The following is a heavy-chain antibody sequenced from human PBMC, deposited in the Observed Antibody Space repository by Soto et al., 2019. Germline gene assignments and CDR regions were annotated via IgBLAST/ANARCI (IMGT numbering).Heavy chain of an antibody. CDR2: IHPAGINT. V-gene: IGHV1-46*03. CDR3: ARDTRWKDRVWWFGP. D-gene: IGHD1-1*01. Sequence: QVQLVQSGAEVKKPGASVKISCKAFGYSFISHYMHWVRQAPGQGLEWMGTIHPAGINTAYAQKFQGRVTMTTDTSTSTVYMELTSLTSEDTAVYYCARDTRWKDRVWWFGPWGQGTLVTVSS. J-gene: IGHJ5*02. CDR1: GYSFISHY.